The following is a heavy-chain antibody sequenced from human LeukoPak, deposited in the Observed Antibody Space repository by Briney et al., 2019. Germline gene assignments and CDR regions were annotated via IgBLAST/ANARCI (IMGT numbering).Heavy chain of an antibody. J-gene: IGHJ2*01. CDR1: GGTFSSYA. CDR2: IIPILGIA. Sequence: ASVKVSCKASGGTFSSYAISWVRQTPGQGLEWMGRIIPILGIANYAQKFQGRVTITADKSTSTAYMELSSLRSEDTAVYYCARHYRAAWYFDLWGRGTLVTVSS. D-gene: IGHD1-14*01. CDR3: ARHYRAAWYFDL. V-gene: IGHV1-69*04.